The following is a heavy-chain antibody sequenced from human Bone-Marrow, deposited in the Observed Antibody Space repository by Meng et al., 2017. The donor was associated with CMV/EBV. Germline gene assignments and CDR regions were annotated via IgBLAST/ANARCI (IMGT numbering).Heavy chain of an antibody. CDR2: INHSGST. V-gene: IGHV4-34*01. Sequence: SEPLSLTCAVYGGSFSGYYWSWIRQPPGKGLEWIGEINHSGSTNYNPSLKSRVTISVDTSKNQFSLKLSSVTAADTAVYYCARLPSRYYYDSSGYYRSSYWGQGTLVTVSS. J-gene: IGHJ4*02. D-gene: IGHD3-22*01. CDR1: GGSFSGYY. CDR3: ARLPSRYYYDSSGYYRSSY.